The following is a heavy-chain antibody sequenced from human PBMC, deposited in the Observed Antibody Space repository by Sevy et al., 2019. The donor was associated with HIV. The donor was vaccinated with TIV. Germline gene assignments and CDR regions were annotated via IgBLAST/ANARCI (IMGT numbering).Heavy chain of an antibody. D-gene: IGHD2-15*01. Sequence: GGSLRLSCAASGFTFSSYAMSWVRQAPGKGLEWVSAISGSGGSTYYADSVKGRFTISRDNSKNTLYLQMNSLRAEDTAVYYCAKTYQPGYCSGGSCYSGSRGAFDIWRQGTMVTVSS. CDR3: AKTYQPGYCSGGSCYSGSRGAFDI. CDR1: GFTFSSYA. V-gene: IGHV3-23*01. J-gene: IGHJ3*02. CDR2: ISGSGGST.